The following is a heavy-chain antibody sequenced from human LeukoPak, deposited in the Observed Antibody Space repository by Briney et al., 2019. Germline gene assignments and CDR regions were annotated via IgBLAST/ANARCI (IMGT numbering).Heavy chain of an antibody. CDR1: GFTFSSYA. D-gene: IGHD1-1*01. CDR2: ISGSGGST. V-gene: IGHV3-23*01. CDR3: AKHIRNEGRTTYYMDV. J-gene: IGHJ6*03. Sequence: GGSLRLSCAASGFTFSSYAMSWVRQAPGKGLEWVSAISGSGGSTYYADSVRGRFTISRDNSKNTLYLQMNSLRAEDTAVYYCAKHIRNEGRTTYYMDVWGKGTTVTVSS.